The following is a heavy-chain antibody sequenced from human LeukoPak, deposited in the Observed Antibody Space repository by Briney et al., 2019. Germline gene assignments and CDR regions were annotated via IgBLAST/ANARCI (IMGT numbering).Heavy chain of an antibody. J-gene: IGHJ4*02. Sequence: ASVKDSSEVSRDTPTGLSVRWVPQAPGKGLEWMGGFDPEDGETIYAQKFQGSVTITVDTPTDTAYMELNSLRSEDTAVYYCATPTRRPYCGGLCHPPLFDYWGQGTLVTVSS. D-gene: IGHD2-21*01. CDR2: FDPEDGET. CDR1: RDTPTGLS. CDR3: ATPTRRPYCGGLCHPPLFDY. V-gene: IGHV1-24*01.